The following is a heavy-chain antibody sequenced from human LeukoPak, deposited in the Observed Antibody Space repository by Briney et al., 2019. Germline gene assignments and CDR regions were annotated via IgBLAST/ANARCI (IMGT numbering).Heavy chain of an antibody. D-gene: IGHD3-22*01. CDR2: IYSGGST. V-gene: IGHV3-53*01. CDR1: GFTVSSNY. CDR3: ARGLFLSGYLDAFDI. Sequence: GGSLRLSCAASGFTVSSNYMSWVRQAPGKGLEWVSIIYSGGSTFYADSVKGRFTISRDNSKNTLYLQMNSLRVEDTAVYYCARGLFLSGYLDAFDIWGQGTVVTVSS. J-gene: IGHJ3*02.